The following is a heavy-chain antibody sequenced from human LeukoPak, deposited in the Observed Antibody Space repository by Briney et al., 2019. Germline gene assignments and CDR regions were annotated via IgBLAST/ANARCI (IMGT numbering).Heavy chain of an antibody. Sequence: GGSLRLSCATSGFTFSIYAIHWVRQAPGKGLEWVADISFDGDNEYYADSVRGRFMISRDNSKNIVYLQMNSLTIEDTAVYYCAREPSGNFGQLVSSAEYFQHWGQGTRVTVSS. V-gene: IGHV3-30-3*01. CDR2: ISFDGDNE. D-gene: IGHD5/OR15-5a*01. CDR3: AREPSGNFGQLVSSAEYFQH. J-gene: IGHJ1*01. CDR1: GFTFSIYA.